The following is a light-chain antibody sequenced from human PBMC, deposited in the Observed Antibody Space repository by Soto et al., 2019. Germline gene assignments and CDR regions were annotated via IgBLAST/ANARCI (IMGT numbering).Light chain of an antibody. CDR3: QQYNDYTWT. CDR1: QSISIW. V-gene: IGKV1-5*03. J-gene: IGKJ1*01. CDR2: KAS. Sequence: DIQMTQSPSTLSASVGDRVAITCRASQSISIWLAWYQQKPGKAPKLLIYKASSLESGVPSRFSGSGSGTEFTLTISRLHPDDFATYYCQQYNDYTWTFGQGTKVEIK.